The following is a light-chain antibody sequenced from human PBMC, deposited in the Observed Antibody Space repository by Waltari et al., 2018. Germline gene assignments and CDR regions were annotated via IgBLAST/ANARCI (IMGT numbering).Light chain of an antibody. J-gene: IGLJ1*01. CDR2: YDR. Sequence: SYVVTQPPSVSVAPGETATITCGGDNIGTYSVHWYQQKAGQAPVLVIFYDRNRPSRTPDRVAGSNSGNTTTLTISRVEAGDEAMYYCHVWHPHVDPGVFGTGTEVTVL. V-gene: IGLV3-21*04. CDR1: NIGTYS. CDR3: HVWHPHVDPGV.